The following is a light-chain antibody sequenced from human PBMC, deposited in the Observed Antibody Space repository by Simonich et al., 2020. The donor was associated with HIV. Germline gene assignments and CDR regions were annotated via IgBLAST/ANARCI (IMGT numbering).Light chain of an antibody. Sequence: EIVLTQSPGTLSLSPGERATLSCRASRSVSSSYLAWYPQKPGQAPRLLIYGAASRATGLPDRFRGSGSGTDFTLTISRLEPEDFAVYYCQQYGSSPPYTFGQGTKLEIK. CDR2: GAA. J-gene: IGKJ2*01. V-gene: IGKV3-20*01. CDR3: QQYGSSPPYT. CDR1: RSVSSSY.